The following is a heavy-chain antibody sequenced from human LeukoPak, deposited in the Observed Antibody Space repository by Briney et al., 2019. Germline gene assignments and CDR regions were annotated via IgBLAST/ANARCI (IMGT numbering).Heavy chain of an antibody. Sequence: GRSLRLSCAASGFTFSSYWMSWVRQAPGKGLEWVANIKQDGSEKYYVDSVKGRFTISRDNAKNSLYLQMNSLRAEDTAVYYCARYPGGYYYGMDVWGKGTTVTVSS. CDR1: GFTFSSYW. V-gene: IGHV3-7*03. CDR2: IKQDGSEK. CDR3: ARYPGGYYYGMDV. J-gene: IGHJ6*04. D-gene: IGHD3-10*01.